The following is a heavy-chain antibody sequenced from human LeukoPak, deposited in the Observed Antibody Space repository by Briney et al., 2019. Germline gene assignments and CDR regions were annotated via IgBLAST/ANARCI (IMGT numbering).Heavy chain of an antibody. CDR2: IKQDGSEK. J-gene: IGHJ4*02. Sequence: GGSLRLSCAASGFTFSSYWMSWVRQAPGKGLEWVANIKQDGSEKYYVDSVKGRFTISRDNAKNSLYLQMNSLRAEDTAVYYCARVSFWSGYYPYLDYWGQGTLVTVSS. D-gene: IGHD3-3*01. CDR3: ARVSFWSGYYPYLDY. V-gene: IGHV3-7*01. CDR1: GFTFSSYW.